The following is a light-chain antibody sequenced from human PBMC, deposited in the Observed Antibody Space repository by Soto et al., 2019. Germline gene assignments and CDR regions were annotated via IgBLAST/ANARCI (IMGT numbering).Light chain of an antibody. CDR3: QLHASLPPLT. J-gene: IGKJ4*01. Sequence: DIQMTQSPSSLSSSVRDRVTITCQASHDISNYLMGYQQRPGEAPTLLMYDAANLLTGVPSRCSGSGSWTNVTFTISSMQHEDIATSYCQLHASLPPLTFGGGTKV. CDR2: DAA. V-gene: IGKV1-33*01. CDR1: HDISNY.